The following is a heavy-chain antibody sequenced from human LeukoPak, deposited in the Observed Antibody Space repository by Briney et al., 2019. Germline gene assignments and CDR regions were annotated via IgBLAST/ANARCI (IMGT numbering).Heavy chain of an antibody. V-gene: IGHV3-73*01. J-gene: IGHJ4*02. CDR1: GFTFSGSA. D-gene: IGHD3-22*01. Sequence: GGSLRLSCATSGFTFSGSAIHWVRQASGKGLEWVGRIRSKANSYATTDVASVRGRFSISRDDSKNTAYLQMNSLKTEDTAVYYCTTGYYYDSSGYYEVEIGRNFDYWGQGTLVTVSS. CDR2: IRSKANSYAT. CDR3: TTGYYYDSSGYYEVEIGRNFDY.